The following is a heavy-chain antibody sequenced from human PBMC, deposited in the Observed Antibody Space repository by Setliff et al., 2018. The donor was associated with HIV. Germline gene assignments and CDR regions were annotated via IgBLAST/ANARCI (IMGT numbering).Heavy chain of an antibody. D-gene: IGHD3-22*01. J-gene: IGHJ3*02. CDR1: GFTFRDYY. CDR3: ARDHEAYHYDSRGVGDALDI. CDR2: ISSSGITM. Sequence: PGGSLRLSCAASGFTFRDYYMSWIRQAPGKGLEWVSYISSSGITMYYADSVKGRFTISRDNAKNSLYLQMNSLRAEDTAVYYCARDHEAYHYDSRGVGDALDIWGRGTTVTVS. V-gene: IGHV3-11*04.